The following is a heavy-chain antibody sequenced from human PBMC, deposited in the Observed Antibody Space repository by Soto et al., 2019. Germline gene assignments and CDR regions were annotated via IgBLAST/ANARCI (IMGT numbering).Heavy chain of an antibody. CDR3: ATDSNVYLAEFSF. J-gene: IGHJ3*01. V-gene: IGHV3-53*04. CDR1: GLIVSELF. Sequence: EVQLVESGGGLVQPGGSLTLSCAASGLIVSELFMNWVRQAPGKGLEWVSVIRRDGTTYYADSVKGRFTISRHNSRNTLYLQMNSLRADDTAVYYCATDSNVYLAEFSFWGQGTMVTVSP. CDR2: IRRDGTT. D-gene: IGHD3-10*01.